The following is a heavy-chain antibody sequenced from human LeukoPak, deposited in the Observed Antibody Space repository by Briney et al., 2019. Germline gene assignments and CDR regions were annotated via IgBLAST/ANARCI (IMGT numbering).Heavy chain of an antibody. V-gene: IGHV3-11*04. J-gene: IGHJ4*02. CDR1: GFTFSDYY. Sequence: PGGSLRLSCAASGFTFSDYYMSWIRQAPGKGLEWVSYISSSGSTIYYADSVKGRFTISRDNAKNSLYLQMNSLRAEDTAVYYRARLLSQTYYYDSSLDYWGQGTLVTVSS. D-gene: IGHD3-22*01. CDR2: ISSSGSTI. CDR3: ARLLSQTYYYDSSLDY.